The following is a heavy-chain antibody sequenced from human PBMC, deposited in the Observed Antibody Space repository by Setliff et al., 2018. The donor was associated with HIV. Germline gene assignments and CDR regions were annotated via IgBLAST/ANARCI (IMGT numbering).Heavy chain of an antibody. J-gene: IGHJ4*02. Sequence: SETLSLTCTVSGASSIYYWGWIRQPPGKGLEWIGIVYHSGSTYYHPSLKSRVTISIDTSKNQFSLKLNSVTAADTAVYYCAKDRSGSYRTFDYWGPGILVTVSS. CDR1: GASSIYY. CDR2: VYHSGST. D-gene: IGHD1-26*01. V-gene: IGHV4-39*07. CDR3: AKDRSGSYRTFDY.